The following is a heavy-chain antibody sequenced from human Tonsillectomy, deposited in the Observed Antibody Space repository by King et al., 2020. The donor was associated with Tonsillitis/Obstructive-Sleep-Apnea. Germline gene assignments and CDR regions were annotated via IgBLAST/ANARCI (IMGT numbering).Heavy chain of an antibody. Sequence: VQLVESGGGLVQPGGSLRLPCAASRLTFRNYAMNWVRQAPGKGLEWVSTISGSGGSTYYAYSVKGRFTIHRDNSKNTLYLQMNSLSAEDTAVYYCATTNAITCFGVVIMAWGQGTLVTVSS. D-gene: IGHD3-3*01. V-gene: IGHV3-23*04. CDR2: ISGSGGST. CDR3: ATTNAITCFGVVIMA. CDR1: RLTFRNYA. J-gene: IGHJ5*02.